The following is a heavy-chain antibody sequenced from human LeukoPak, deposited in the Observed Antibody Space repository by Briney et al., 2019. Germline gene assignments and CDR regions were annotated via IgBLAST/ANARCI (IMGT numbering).Heavy chain of an antibody. CDR2: INPNSGGT. CDR1: GYTFTGYY. J-gene: IGHJ4*02. D-gene: IGHD3-16*01. CDR3: ARVWGPKYSYGYYFDY. Sequence: EASVKVSCKASGYTFTGYYMHWVREAPGQGLEWMGWINPNSGGTNYAQKFQGRVTMTRDTSISTAYMELSRLRSDDTAVYYCARVWGPKYSYGYYFDYWGQGTLVTVSS. V-gene: IGHV1-2*02.